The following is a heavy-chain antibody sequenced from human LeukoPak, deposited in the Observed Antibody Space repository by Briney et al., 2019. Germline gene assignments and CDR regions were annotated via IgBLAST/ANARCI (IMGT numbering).Heavy chain of an antibody. Sequence: SETLSLTCAVYGGSFSGYYWSWIRQPPGKGLEWIGEINHSGSANYNPSLKSHVTISVDTSKNQFSLKLSSVTAADTAVYYCARGTPEYCSGGSCYYPPSFYYYMDVWGKGTTVTVSS. D-gene: IGHD2-15*01. J-gene: IGHJ6*03. CDR3: ARGTPEYCSGGSCYYPPSFYYYMDV. V-gene: IGHV4-34*01. CDR1: GGSFSGYY. CDR2: INHSGSA.